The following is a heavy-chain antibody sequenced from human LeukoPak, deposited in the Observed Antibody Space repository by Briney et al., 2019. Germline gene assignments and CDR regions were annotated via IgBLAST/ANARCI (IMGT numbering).Heavy chain of an antibody. Sequence: GGSLRLSCAASGFTFSSYWMHWVRQAPGKGLVWVSRINSDGSSTSYADSVKGRFTISRDNAKNTLYLQMSSLRAEDTAVYYRARGPPAGYSGYIGDYWGQGTLVTVSS. J-gene: IGHJ4*02. D-gene: IGHD5-12*01. CDR3: ARGPPAGYSGYIGDY. V-gene: IGHV3-74*01. CDR1: GFTFSSYW. CDR2: INSDGSST.